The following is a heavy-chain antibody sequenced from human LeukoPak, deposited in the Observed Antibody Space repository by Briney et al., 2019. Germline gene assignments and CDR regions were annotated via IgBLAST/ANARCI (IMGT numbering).Heavy chain of an antibody. J-gene: IGHJ5*02. D-gene: IGHD1-7*01. Sequence: GGSLRLSCAASGFTFSSYGMHWVRQAPGKGLEWVAFTRYDGSNKYYADSVKGRFTISRDTSKNTLYLQMNSLRAEDTAVYYCARQRNYGTNWFDPWGQGTLVTVSS. CDR3: ARQRNYGTNWFDP. V-gene: IGHV3-30*02. CDR1: GFTFSSYG. CDR2: TRYDGSNK.